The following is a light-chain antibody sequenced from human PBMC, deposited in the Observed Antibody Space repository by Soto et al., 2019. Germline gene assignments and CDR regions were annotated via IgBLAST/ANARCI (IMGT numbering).Light chain of an antibody. V-gene: IGLV1-40*01. CDR3: QSYDSSLSVV. CDR1: SSNIGSNY. Sequence: QSVLTQPPSASGTPGQRVTISCSGSSSNIGSNYVYWYQQLPGTAPKLLIYGNSNRPSGVPDRFSGSKSGTSASLAITGLQAEDGADYYCQSYDSSLSVVFGGGTKLTVL. J-gene: IGLJ2*01. CDR2: GNS.